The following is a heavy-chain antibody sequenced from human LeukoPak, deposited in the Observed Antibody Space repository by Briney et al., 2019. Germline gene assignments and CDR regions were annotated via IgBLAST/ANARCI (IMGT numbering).Heavy chain of an antibody. D-gene: IGHD3-10*01. CDR3: ARQSRDGSKTRGYYFDY. CDR2: IYPADSDA. Sequence: GESLKISCQVSGYSFINYWIGWVRQMPGKGLESMGIIYPADSDATYSPSFQGQVTISADKSISTVYLQWSSLKASDTAMYYCARQSRDGSKTRGYYFDYWGQGTLVTVSS. V-gene: IGHV5-51*01. J-gene: IGHJ4*02. CDR1: GYSFINYW.